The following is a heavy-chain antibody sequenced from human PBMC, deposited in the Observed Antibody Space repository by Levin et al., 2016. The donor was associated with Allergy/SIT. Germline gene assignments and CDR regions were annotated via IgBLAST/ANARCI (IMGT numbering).Heavy chain of an antibody. Sequence: GESLKISCAASGFTFDDYGMSWVRQAPGKGLEWVSGINWNGGSTGYADSVKGRFTISRDNAKNSLYLQMNSLRAEDTALYYCARGVGATSYFDYWGQGTLVTVSS. CDR1: GFTFDDYG. V-gene: IGHV3-20*04. CDR3: ARGVGATSYFDY. CDR2: INWNGGST. J-gene: IGHJ4*02. D-gene: IGHD1-26*01.